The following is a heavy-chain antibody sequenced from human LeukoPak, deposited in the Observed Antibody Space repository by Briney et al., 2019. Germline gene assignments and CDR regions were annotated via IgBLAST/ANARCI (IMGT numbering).Heavy chain of an antibody. Sequence: SETPSLTCAVYGGSFSGYYWSWIRQPPGKGLGWIGEINHSGSTNYNPSLKSRVTISVDTSKNQFSLKLSSVTAADTAVYYCARGRRVTHFDYWGQGTLVTVSS. CDR3: ARGRRVTHFDY. J-gene: IGHJ4*02. CDR2: INHSGST. CDR1: GGSFSGYY. D-gene: IGHD2-21*02. V-gene: IGHV4-34*01.